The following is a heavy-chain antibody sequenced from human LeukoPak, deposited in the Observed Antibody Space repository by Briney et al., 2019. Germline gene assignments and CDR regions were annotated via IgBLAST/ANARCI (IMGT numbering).Heavy chain of an antibody. D-gene: IGHD1-1*01. CDR1: GFTFSDYY. CDR3: ARAVGRLGTDAFDI. J-gene: IGHJ3*02. Sequence: KPGGSLRLSCAASGFTFSDYYMCWIRQAPGKGLEWVSYISSSSSYTNYADSVKGRFTISRDNAKKSLYLQMNSLRAEYTAVYYCARAVGRLGTDAFDIWGQGTMVTVSS. V-gene: IGHV3-11*05. CDR2: ISSSSSYT.